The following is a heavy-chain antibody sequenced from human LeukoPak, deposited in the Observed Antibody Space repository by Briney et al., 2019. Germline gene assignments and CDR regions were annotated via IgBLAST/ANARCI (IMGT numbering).Heavy chain of an antibody. V-gene: IGHV4-59*08. CDR2: IYYSGST. J-gene: IGHJ4*02. D-gene: IGHD6-19*01. CDR1: GGSISYYY. CDR3: ARQSIAVAGTGAVGDY. Sequence: PSETLSLTCTVSGGSISYYYWSWIRQSPGKGLEWIGYIYYSGSTYYNPSLKSRVTISVDTSKNQFSLKLSSVTAADTAVYYCARQSIAVAGTGAVGDYWGQGTLVTVSS.